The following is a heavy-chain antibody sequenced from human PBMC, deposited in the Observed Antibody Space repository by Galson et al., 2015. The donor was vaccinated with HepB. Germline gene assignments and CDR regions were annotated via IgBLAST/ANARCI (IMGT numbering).Heavy chain of an antibody. V-gene: IGHV3-30-3*01. CDR1: GFTFSSYA. CDR3: ARDAGYGDYMIFDY. D-gene: IGHD4-17*01. Sequence: SLRLSCAASGFTFSSYAMHWVRQAPGKGLEWVAVISYDGSNKYYADSVKGRFTISRDNSKNTLYLQMNSLRAEGTAVYYCARDAGYGDYMIFDYWGQGTLVTVSS. J-gene: IGHJ4*02. CDR2: ISYDGSNK.